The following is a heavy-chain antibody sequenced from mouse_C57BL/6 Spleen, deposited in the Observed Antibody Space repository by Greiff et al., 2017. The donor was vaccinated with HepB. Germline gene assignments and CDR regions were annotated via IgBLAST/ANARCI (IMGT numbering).Heavy chain of an antibody. V-gene: IGHV5-6*01. CDR3: ASPIYYDYDGFAY. Sequence: EVKLVESGGDLVKPGGSLKLSCAASGFTFSSYGMSWVRQTPDKRLEWVATISSGGSYTYYPDSVKGRFTISRDNAKNTLYLQMSSLKSEDTAMYYCASPIYYDYDGFAYWGQGTLVTVSA. CDR2: ISSGGSYT. CDR1: GFTFSSYG. J-gene: IGHJ3*01. D-gene: IGHD2-4*01.